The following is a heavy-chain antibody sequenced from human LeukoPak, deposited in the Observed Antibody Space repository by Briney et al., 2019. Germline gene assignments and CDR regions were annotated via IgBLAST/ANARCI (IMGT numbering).Heavy chain of an antibody. CDR1: GGSFSGYY. CDR2: INHSGST. CDR3: ARAKHYGSGSYYIPFDY. J-gene: IGHJ4*02. D-gene: IGHD3-10*01. V-gene: IGHV4-34*01. Sequence: PSETLSLTCAVYGGSFSGYYWSWIRQPPGKGLEWIGEINHSGSTNYNPSLKSRVTISVDTSKNQFSLKLSSVTAADTAVYYCARAKHYGSGSYYIPFDYWGQGTLVTVSS.